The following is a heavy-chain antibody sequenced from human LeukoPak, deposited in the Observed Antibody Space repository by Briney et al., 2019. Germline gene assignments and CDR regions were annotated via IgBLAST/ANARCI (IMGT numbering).Heavy chain of an antibody. D-gene: IGHD3-22*01. Sequence: SETLSLTCTVSGGSISSSSYYWGWIRQPPGKGLEWIGSIYYSGSTYYNPSLKSRVTISVDTSKNQFSLKLSSVTAADTAVYYCAREGTYDSSGYYYFDYWGQGTLVTVSS. J-gene: IGHJ4*02. V-gene: IGHV4-39*02. CDR3: AREGTYDSSGYYYFDY. CDR2: IYYSGST. CDR1: GGSISSSSYY.